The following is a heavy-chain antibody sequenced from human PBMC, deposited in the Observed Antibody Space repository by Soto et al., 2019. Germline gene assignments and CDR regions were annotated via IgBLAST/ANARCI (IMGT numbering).Heavy chain of an antibody. V-gene: IGHV3-23*01. Sequence: LRXSCAASGFTFSSYAMSWVRQAPGKGLEWVSAISGSGGSTYYADSVKGRFTISRDNSKNTLYLQMNSLRAEDTAVYYCAKPQGSTRVWYYYGMDGWGQGTTVTVSS. J-gene: IGHJ6*02. CDR3: AKPQGSTRVWYYYGMDG. CDR2: ISGSGGST. CDR1: GFTFSSYA. D-gene: IGHD3-16*01.